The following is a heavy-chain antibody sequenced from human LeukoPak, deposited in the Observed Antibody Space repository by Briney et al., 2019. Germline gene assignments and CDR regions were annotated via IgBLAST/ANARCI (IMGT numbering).Heavy chain of an antibody. CDR2: IYSGGST. Sequence: GGSLRPSCAASGFTVGSNYMNWVRQAPGKGLEWVSVIYSGGSTYYADSVKGRFTISRDNSKNTLYLQMNSLRAEDTAVYYCARALVRGGKFDYWGQGALVTVSS. CDR1: GFTVGSNY. CDR3: ARALVRGGKFDY. J-gene: IGHJ4*02. D-gene: IGHD3-10*01. V-gene: IGHV3-66*01.